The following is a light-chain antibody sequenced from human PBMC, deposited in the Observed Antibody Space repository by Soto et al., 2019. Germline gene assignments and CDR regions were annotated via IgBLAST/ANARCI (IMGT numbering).Light chain of an antibody. CDR3: QSYDSSLSEGV. CDR1: SSNIGAGYD. CDR2: GNS. J-gene: IGLJ1*01. V-gene: IGLV1-40*01. Sequence: QSVLTQPPSVSGAPGQRVTISCTGSSSNIGAGYDVHWYQQLPGTAPKLLIYGNSNRPSGVPDRFSGSKSGTSASLAITGLQAEDEAGYYCQSYDSSLSEGVFGTGTKVTVL.